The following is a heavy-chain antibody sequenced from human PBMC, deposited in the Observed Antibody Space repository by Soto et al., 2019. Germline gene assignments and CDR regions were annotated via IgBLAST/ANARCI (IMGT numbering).Heavy chain of an antibody. CDR2: IISIFGTT. D-gene: IGHD2-21*02. Sequence: QVQLVQSGAEVKKPGSSVKVSCKASGGTFSTFAISWVRQAPGQGLEWMGGIISIFGTTEYAQKFQGRVTITADESTSTAYMELSSLRYDDTAVYFCATSGECGGDCSVYGMAVW. J-gene: IGHJ6*01. CDR1: GGTFSTFA. V-gene: IGHV1-69*01. CDR3: ATSGECGGDCSVYGMAV.